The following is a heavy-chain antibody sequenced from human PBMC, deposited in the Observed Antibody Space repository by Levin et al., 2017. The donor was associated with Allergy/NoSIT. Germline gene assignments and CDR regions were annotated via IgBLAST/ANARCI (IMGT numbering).Heavy chain of an antibody. CDR3: ARGPDI. V-gene: IGHV3-21*01. CDR2: ISTNSAYI. CDR1: GFSFSIYT. Sequence: GGSLRLSCAASGFSFSIYTMNWVRQAPGKGLEWLSFISTNSAYIFYADSVRGRFTISRDNAKGSLSLQMDNLRDDDTAVYYCARGPDIWGQGTPLTVSS. J-gene: IGHJ4*02.